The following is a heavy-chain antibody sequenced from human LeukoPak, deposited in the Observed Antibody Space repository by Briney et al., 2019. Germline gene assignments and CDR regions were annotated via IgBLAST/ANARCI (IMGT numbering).Heavy chain of an antibody. CDR1: GFTFTSYA. J-gene: IGHJ4*02. CDR3: AKKPTHGKLVLKYYFDY. CDR2: ISGSGGST. D-gene: IGHD6-6*01. Sequence: GGSLRLSFAASGFTFTSYAMSWVRQAPGKGLEWVSAISGSGGSTYYADSMKGRFTISRDNSKNTLYLQMNSLRAEDTAVYYCAKKPTHGKLVLKYYFDYWDQGTLVTVSS. V-gene: IGHV3-23*01.